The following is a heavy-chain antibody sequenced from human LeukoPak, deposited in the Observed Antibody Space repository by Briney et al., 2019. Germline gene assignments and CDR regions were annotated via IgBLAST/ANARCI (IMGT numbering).Heavy chain of an antibody. J-gene: IGHJ5*02. Sequence: GGSLRLSCAASGSTFSNYWKTWVRQAPGKGLEWVSYISRSSSTIYYADSVRGRFTISRDNAKNSLYLQMNSLRAEDTAVYYCAKAADGVPPGKPLNWFDLRGQGTLVTVSS. V-gene: IGHV3-48*04. CDR3: AKAADGVPPGKPLNWFDL. CDR2: ISRSSSTI. CDR1: GSTFSNYW. D-gene: IGHD2-2*02.